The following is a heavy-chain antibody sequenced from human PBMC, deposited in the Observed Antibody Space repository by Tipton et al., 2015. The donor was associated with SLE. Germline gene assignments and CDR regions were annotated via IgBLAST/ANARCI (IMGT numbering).Heavy chain of an antibody. CDR3: AKELMATPGAFDI. J-gene: IGHJ3*02. D-gene: IGHD5-24*01. CDR1: GFTFDDYA. CDR2: ISWNSGSI. Sequence: SLRLSCAASGFTFDDYAMHWVRQAPGKGLEWVSGISWNSGSIGYADSVKGRFTISRDNAKNSLYLQMNSLRAEDTALYYCAKELMATPGAFDIWGQGTMVTVSS. V-gene: IGHV3-9*01.